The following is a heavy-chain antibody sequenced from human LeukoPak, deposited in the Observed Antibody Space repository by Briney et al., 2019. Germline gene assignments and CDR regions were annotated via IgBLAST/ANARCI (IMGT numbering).Heavy chain of an antibody. V-gene: IGHV1-2*02. D-gene: IGHD6-19*01. CDR1: GYTFTGYY. CDR2: INPNSGGT. CDR3: AGGLAVAGTPPFDY. Sequence: ASVKVSCKASGYTFTGYYMHWVRQAPGQGLEWMGWINPNSGGTNYAQKFQGRVTMTRDTSISTAYMELSRLRSDDTAVYYCAGGLAVAGTPPFDYWGQGTLVTVSS. J-gene: IGHJ4*02.